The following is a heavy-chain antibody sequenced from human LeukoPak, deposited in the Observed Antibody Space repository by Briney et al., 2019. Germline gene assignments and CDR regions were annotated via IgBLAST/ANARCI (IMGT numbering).Heavy chain of an antibody. V-gene: IGHV3-21*01. J-gene: IGHJ4*02. CDR3: ARGYYDSSGFFYFDS. Sequence: GGSLRLSCAASGLTFSNAWMSWVRQAPGKGLEWVSSISGTSSYLYYADSVKGRFTFSRDNAKNSLYLQMNSLRAEDTAVYYCARGYYDSSGFFYFDSWGQGTLVTVSS. CDR1: GLTFSNAW. CDR2: ISGTSSYL. D-gene: IGHD3-22*01.